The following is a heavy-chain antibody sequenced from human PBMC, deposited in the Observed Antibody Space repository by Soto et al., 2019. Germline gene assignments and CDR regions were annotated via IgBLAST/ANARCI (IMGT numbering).Heavy chain of an antibody. Sequence: QITLKESGPPLVKPTQTLTLTCTFSGFSLSTSGVGVGWIRQPPGKALEWLGIIYWDDDKRYSPSLKNRLTITKDPSKNQVVLTMTNMDPVDTATYYCAHRRNNHFFNYFAPWGQGTLVTVSS. V-gene: IGHV2-5*02. CDR2: IYWDDDK. J-gene: IGHJ5*02. CDR3: AHRRNNHFFNYFAP. D-gene: IGHD1-1*01. CDR1: GFSLSTSGVG.